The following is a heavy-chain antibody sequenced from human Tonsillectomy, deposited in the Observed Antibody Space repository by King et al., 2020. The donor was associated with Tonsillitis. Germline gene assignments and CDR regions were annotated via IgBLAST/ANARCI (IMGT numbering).Heavy chain of an antibody. CDR3: ARDRTGWRDSFDI. D-gene: IGHD5-24*01. Sequence: VQLVESGGGLVKPGGSLRLSCAASGFAFSNYNMNWVRQAPGKGLEWVSSISSGSTYIYYADSVKGRFTISRDNAKNALYLQMNSLRAEDTAVYYCARDRTGWRDSFDIWDRGTMVTVSS. J-gene: IGHJ3*02. CDR1: GFAFSNYN. V-gene: IGHV3-21*01. CDR2: ISSGSTYI.